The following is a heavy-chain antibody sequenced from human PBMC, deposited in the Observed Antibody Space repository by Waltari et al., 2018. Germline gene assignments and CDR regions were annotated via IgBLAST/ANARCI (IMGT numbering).Heavy chain of an antibody. Sequence: QVQLVQSGAEVKKPGASVKVSCKDSGYTFSSYDINLVRQATGQGPELIGWMNPNSGNIGYAQKFQGRVTMTRNTSISTAYMELSSLRSEDTAVYYCARGWITMVRGVITNYYYYYMDVWGKGTTVTVSS. CDR2: MNPNSGNI. D-gene: IGHD3-10*01. CDR3: ARGWITMVRGVITNYYYYYMDV. V-gene: IGHV1-8*01. J-gene: IGHJ6*03. CDR1: GYTFSSYD.